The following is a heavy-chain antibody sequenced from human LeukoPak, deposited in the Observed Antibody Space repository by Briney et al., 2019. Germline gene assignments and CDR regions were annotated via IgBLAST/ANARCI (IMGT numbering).Heavy chain of an antibody. CDR2: INPNSGGT. CDR3: ARDGHTQRCRDGYNPNDY. D-gene: IGHD5-24*01. Sequence: GASVKVSCKASGYTFTGYYMHWVRQAPGQGLEWMGWINPNSGGTNYAQKFQGRVTMTRDTSISTAYMELSRLRSDDTAVYYCARDGHTQRCRDGYNPNDYWGQGTLVTVSS. CDR1: GYTFTGYY. J-gene: IGHJ4*02. V-gene: IGHV1-2*02.